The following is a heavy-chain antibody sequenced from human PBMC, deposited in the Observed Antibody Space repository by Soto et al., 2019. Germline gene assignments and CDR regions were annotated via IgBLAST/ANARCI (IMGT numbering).Heavy chain of an antibody. CDR2: ISVFNGDT. J-gene: IGHJ6*02. CDR1: GYTSSSYG. D-gene: IGHD3-16*01. CDR3: ATKDDHKDDQPYYYGMDV. V-gene: IGHV1-18*01. Sequence: ASVKVSCKALGYTSSSYGINWVRQAPGRGREWMGWISVFNGDTKYAQKFQGRVAITKDPGTSTAHMELRSLRSDDAAVYFCATKDDHKDDQPYYYGMDVWGQGTTVTVSS.